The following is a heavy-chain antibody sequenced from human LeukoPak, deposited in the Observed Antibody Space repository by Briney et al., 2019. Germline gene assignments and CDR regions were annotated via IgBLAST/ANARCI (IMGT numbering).Heavy chain of an antibody. Sequence: GGSLRLSCAAAGFIFRNYWMSWIRQAPGKGLEWVSYISSSGSTIYYADSVKGRFTISGDNAKNSLYLQMNSLRAEDTAVYYCARGATYYYDSSGYYLLDYWGQGTLVTVSS. CDR2: ISSSGSTI. CDR3: ARGATYYYDSSGYYLLDY. J-gene: IGHJ4*02. V-gene: IGHV3-11*01. D-gene: IGHD3-22*01. CDR1: GFIFRNYW.